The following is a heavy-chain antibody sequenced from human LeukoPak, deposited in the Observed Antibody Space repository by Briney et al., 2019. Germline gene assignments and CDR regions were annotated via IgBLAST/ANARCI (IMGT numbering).Heavy chain of an antibody. D-gene: IGHD6-13*01. CDR1: GFTVSNNY. V-gene: IGHV3-11*04. CDR3: ARHSSTWYSAFDI. J-gene: IGHJ3*02. CDR2: ISSSGSTI. Sequence: PGGSLRLSCAASGFTVSNNYMSWVRQAPGKGLEWVSYISSSGSTIDYADSVKGRFTISRDNAKNSLYLQMNSLRAEDTAVYYCARHSSTWYSAFDIWGQGTMVTVSS.